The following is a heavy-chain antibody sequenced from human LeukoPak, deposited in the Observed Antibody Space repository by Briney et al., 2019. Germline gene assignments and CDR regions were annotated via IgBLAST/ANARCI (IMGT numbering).Heavy chain of an antibody. CDR3: AVHRFSGPGPFDF. CDR2: FDPEESDP. CDR1: GHSVTELS. J-gene: IGHJ4*02. Sequence: ASVRVSCKVSGHSVTELSTHWVRQAPGKGLEWMGGFDPEESDPMYAQNFQGRVTMTEDTSTGSAYMELRTLTTEDTAVYYCAVHRFSGPGPFDFWGQGSLLTVSS. V-gene: IGHV1-24*01. D-gene: IGHD1-1*01.